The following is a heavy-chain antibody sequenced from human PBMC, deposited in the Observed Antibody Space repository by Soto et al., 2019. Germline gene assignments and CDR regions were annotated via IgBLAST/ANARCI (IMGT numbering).Heavy chain of an antibody. D-gene: IGHD2-15*01. Sequence: ASVKVSCKTSGYNFTNFDINWVRQAPGRGLVWMGWMNPSSGXXXSAQNFQGRPTMTRDISTRTFFMQLTSLRSEDTAIYYCARLAEYCNGIKCYSNFDFWGRGTQVTVSS. V-gene: IGHV1-8*01. J-gene: IGHJ4*01. CDR1: GYNFTNFD. CDR2: MNPSSGXX. CDR3: ARLAEYCNGIKCYSNFDF.